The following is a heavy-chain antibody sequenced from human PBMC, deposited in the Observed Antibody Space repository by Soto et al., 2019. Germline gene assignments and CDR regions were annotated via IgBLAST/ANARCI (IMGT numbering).Heavy chain of an antibody. CDR1: GFTFSSYE. D-gene: IGHD4-17*01. CDR3: ARPLDSGGYVNWFDP. V-gene: IGHV3-48*03. J-gene: IGHJ5*02. Sequence: EVQLVESGGGLVQPGGSLRLSCAASGFTFSSYEMNWVRQAPGKGLEWVSYISSSGSTIYYADSVKGRFTISRDNAKNYLYLQMNSLRAENRAVYYCARPLDSGGYVNWFDPWGKGPLVTVSS. CDR2: ISSSGSTI.